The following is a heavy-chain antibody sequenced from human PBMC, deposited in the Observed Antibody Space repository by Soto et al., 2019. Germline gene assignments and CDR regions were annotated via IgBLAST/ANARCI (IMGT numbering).Heavy chain of an antibody. V-gene: IGHV3-23*01. CDR2: ISGSGGST. D-gene: IGHD4-17*01. J-gene: IGHJ6*02. Sequence: GLSLTLSCASSGFTCSSYSMILVRQAPGKGLEWVSAISGSGGSTYYADSVKGRFTISRDNSKNTLYLQMNSLRAEDTAVYYCAKGWAVTTYYYYYGMDVWGQGTTVTVSS. CDR1: GFTCSSYS. CDR3: AKGWAVTTYYYYYGMDV.